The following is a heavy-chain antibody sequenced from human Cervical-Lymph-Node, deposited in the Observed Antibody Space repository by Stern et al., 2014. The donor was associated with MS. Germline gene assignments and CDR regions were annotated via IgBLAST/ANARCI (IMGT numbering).Heavy chain of an antibody. CDR3: AGAIGKYELLESFDM. V-gene: IGHV4-30-4*01. Sequence: DQLVESGPGLVKPSQTLSLACAVSGASVGGGDWYWSWIRQPPGKGLEWLGHIYYSGTTYYKPSLKRRLIISLDTSKNQFSLNLTSVTAADTAVYYCAGAIGKYELLESFDMWGQGTMVTVSS. D-gene: IGHD1-1*01. CDR1: GASVGGGDWY. CDR2: IYYSGTT. J-gene: IGHJ3*02.